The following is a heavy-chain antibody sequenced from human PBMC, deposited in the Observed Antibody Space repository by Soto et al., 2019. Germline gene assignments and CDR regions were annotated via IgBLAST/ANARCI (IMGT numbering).Heavy chain of an antibody. CDR1: GFTFSSYA. CDR3: AREVSTMIVVRRGYFDY. D-gene: IGHD3-22*01. CDR2: ISYDGSNK. V-gene: IGHV3-30-3*01. J-gene: IGHJ4*02. Sequence: PGGSLRLSCAASGFTFSSYAMHWVRQAPGKGLEWVAVISYDGSNKYYADSVKGRFTISRDNSKNTLYLQMNSLRAEDTAVYYCAREVSTMIVVRRGYFDYWGQGTLVTVSS.